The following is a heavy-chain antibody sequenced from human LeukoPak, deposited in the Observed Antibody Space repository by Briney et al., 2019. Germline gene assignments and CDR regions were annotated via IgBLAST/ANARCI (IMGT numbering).Heavy chain of an antibody. V-gene: IGHV3-30*02. J-gene: IGHJ6*03. CDR1: GFTFTNYG. CDR3: AKAAVATGYHYTYYMDV. CDR2: IRYDETKE. D-gene: IGHD1-1*01. Sequence: PGGSLRLSRATSGFTFTNYGMHWVRQAPGKGLEWVAFIRYDETKEFYADSVKGRFTVSRDNSKSTLYLQMNSLRPEDTGVYCCAKAAVATGYHYTYYMDVWGKGTTVTIS.